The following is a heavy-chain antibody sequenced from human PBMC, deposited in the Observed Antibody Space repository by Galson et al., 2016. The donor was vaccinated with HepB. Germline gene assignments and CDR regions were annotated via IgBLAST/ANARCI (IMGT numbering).Heavy chain of an antibody. J-gene: IGHJ4*02. CDR1: GFTFTTHT. CDR2: ISGTGGTT. V-gene: IGHV3-23*01. D-gene: IGHD3-3*01. Sequence: SLRLSCAASGFTFTTHTMNWVRQAPGKGLEWVSGISGTGGTTYYADSVKGRFTISRDNSKNTLYLRMNSLRAEDTAVYYCAKGDDFWSGYYGGLWGQGTLVTVSS. CDR3: AKGDDFWSGYYGGL.